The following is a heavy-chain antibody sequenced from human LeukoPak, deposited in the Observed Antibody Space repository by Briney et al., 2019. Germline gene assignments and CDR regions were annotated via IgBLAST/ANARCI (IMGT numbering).Heavy chain of an antibody. CDR2: IRYDGSNK. J-gene: IGHJ4*02. CDR3: EAGGMAAPPSRVVDY. CDR1: GFTFSSYG. Sequence: PGGSLRLSCAASGFTFSSYGMHWVRQAPGKGLEWVAFIRYDGSNKYYADSVKGRFTISRDNSKNTLYLQMNSLRAEDTAVYYCEAGGMAAPPSRVVDYWGQGTLVTVSS. V-gene: IGHV3-30*02. D-gene: IGHD6-13*01.